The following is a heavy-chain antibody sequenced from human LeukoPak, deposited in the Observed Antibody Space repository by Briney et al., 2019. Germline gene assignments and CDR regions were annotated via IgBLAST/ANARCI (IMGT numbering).Heavy chain of an antibody. CDR1: GFNFNEYW. CDR2: IRQDGSEK. V-gene: IGHV3-7*01. D-gene: IGHD3-3*01. Sequence: GESLRLSCVGSGFNFNEYWMSWVRQAPGKGLEWVANIRQDGSEKYYLDSVKGRFTISRDNSKNTLYLQMNSLRAEDTAVYYCAKDGALTGFIFLDYWGQGTLVTVSS. CDR3: AKDGALTGFIFLDY. J-gene: IGHJ4*02.